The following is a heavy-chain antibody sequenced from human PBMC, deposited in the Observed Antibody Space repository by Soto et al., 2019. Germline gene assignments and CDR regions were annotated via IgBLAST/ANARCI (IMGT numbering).Heavy chain of an antibody. V-gene: IGHV4-34*01. CDR2: INHSGST. CDR3: ARRNYNWFDP. J-gene: IGHJ5*02. Sequence: SETLSLTCAVYGGSFSGYYWSWIRQPPGKGLEWIGEINHSGSTNYNPSLKSRVTISVDTSKNQFSLKLSSVTAADTAVYYCARRNYNWFDPWGQGTLVTVS. CDR1: GGSFSGYY.